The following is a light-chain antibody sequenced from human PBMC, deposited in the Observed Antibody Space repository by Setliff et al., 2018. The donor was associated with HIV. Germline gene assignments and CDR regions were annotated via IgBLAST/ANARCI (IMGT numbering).Light chain of an antibody. CDR3: CSNTGSNTFV. Sequence: QSVLTQPASVYGSPGQSITISCTGTRNDVGRYDLVSWYQRHPARAPKLIIYQATRRPSGVSNLFSGSKSGNVASLAISGLQADDEADYYCCSNTGSNTFVFGTGTKVTVL. V-gene: IGLV2-23*01. J-gene: IGLJ1*01. CDR1: RNDVGRYDL. CDR2: QAT.